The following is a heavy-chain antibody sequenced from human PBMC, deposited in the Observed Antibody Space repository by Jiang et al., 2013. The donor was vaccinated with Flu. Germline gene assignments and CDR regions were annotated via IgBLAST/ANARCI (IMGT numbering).Heavy chain of an antibody. J-gene: IGHJ5*02. Sequence: PGLVKPSETLSVTCSVSGGSLSRYFWSWIRQTPKGLEWIGHVYSGGGTNYNPSLKSRVAISADTSKNQVSLRLTSVTAADTATYYCARARSRDGDFGLWGQGTLVTVSS. D-gene: IGHD3-10*01. CDR3: ARARSRDGDFGL. V-gene: IGHV4-59*01. CDR1: GGSLSRYF. CDR2: VYSGGGT.